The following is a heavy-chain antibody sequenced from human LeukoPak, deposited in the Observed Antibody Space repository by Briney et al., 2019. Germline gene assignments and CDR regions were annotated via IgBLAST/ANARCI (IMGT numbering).Heavy chain of an antibody. D-gene: IGHD2-2*02. Sequence: SETLSLTCTVSGGSISSSNYYWGWIRQPPGKGLEWIGSIYYSGSTYYNPSPKSRGTISVDTSKNQFSLKLSSVTAADMAVYYCARSRKNDCTSTSCYTDYWGQGTLVTVSS. V-gene: IGHV4-39*01. J-gene: IGHJ4*02. CDR3: ARSRKNDCTSTSCYTDY. CDR1: GGSISSSNYY. CDR2: IYYSGST.